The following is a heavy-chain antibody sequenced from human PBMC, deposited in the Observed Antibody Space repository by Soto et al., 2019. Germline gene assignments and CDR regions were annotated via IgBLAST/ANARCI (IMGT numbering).Heavy chain of an antibody. J-gene: IGHJ6*02. D-gene: IGHD6-19*01. CDR3: AKVAVGEYYYYYGMDV. V-gene: IGHV3-23*01. CDR2: ISGSGGST. Sequence: EVQLLESGGGLVQPGGSLRLSCAASGFTFSSYAMSWVRQAPGKGLEWVSAISGSGGSTYYADSVKGRFTISRDNSKNTLYLQMNSLRAEDTAVYYCAKVAVGEYYYYYGMDVWGQGTTVTVSS. CDR1: GFTFSSYA.